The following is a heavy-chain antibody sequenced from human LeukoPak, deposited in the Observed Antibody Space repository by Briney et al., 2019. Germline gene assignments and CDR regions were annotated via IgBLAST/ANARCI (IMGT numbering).Heavy chain of an antibody. Sequence: SSETLSLTCTVSGGSISSGGYYWSWIRQHPGKGLEWIGYIYYSGSTYYNPSLKSRVTISVDTSKNQFSLKLSSVTAADTAVYYCARDRGTNFFDYWGQGTLVTVSS. V-gene: IGHV4-31*03. CDR3: ARDRGTNFFDY. J-gene: IGHJ4*02. CDR2: IYYSGST. CDR1: GGSISSGGYY.